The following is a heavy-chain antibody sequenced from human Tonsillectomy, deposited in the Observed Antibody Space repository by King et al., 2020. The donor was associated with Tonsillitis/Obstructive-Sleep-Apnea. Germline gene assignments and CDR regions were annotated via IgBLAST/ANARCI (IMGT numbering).Heavy chain of an antibody. Sequence: VQLVESGGGVVQPGRSLRLSCAASGFTFSSYGMHWVRQAPGKGLEWGAVIWYDGSNKYYADSVKVRFTISRDNSKTTLYLQMNSLRAEDTAVYYCARVPYCGGDCWAFDYWGQGTLVTVSS. J-gene: IGHJ4*02. CDR3: ARVPYCGGDCWAFDY. D-gene: IGHD2-21*01. CDR2: IWYDGSNK. CDR1: GFTFSSYG. V-gene: IGHV3-33*01.